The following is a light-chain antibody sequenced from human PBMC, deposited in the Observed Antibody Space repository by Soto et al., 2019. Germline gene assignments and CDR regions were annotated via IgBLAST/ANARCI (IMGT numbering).Light chain of an antibody. J-gene: IGLJ3*02. Sequence: QYVLTQPPSVSGAPGQRVTSSCTGSSSNIGEGHDVHWYQQLPGTAPKLLIYGNTNRPSGVPDRFSGSKSDTSATLAITGLQAEDEADYFCPSYDSTLGGSKVFGGGTKLTVL. CDR3: PSYDSTLGGSKV. CDR2: GNT. CDR1: SSNIGEGHD. V-gene: IGLV1-40*01.